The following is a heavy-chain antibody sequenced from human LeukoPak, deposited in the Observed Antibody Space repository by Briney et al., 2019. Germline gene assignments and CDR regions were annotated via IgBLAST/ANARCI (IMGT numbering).Heavy chain of an antibody. J-gene: IGHJ4*02. V-gene: IGHV1-8*01. D-gene: IGHD2-15*01. Sequence: GASVKVSCKASGYTFTNYDINWVRQATGQGLEWMGWVNLKSGNTGSAQKFQGRVTITRDTSINTAYMELSSLRPEDTGVYYCARVDGSPDSWGQGTLVTVSS. CDR3: ARVDGSPDS. CDR1: GYTFTNYD. CDR2: VNLKSGNT.